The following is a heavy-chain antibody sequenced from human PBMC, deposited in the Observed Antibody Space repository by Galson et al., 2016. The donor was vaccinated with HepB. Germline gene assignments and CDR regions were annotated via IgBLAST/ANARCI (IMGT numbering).Heavy chain of an antibody. V-gene: IGHV4-4*02. Sequence: SETLSLTCAVSGGSISSNNWWTWVRQPPGKGLEWIGDIYHTGSTNYNPSLKSRVTISVDKSKNQFSLKLSSVTAADTAVSYCARDNSRFRDYNSRPLRGLGVWGQGTTVTVS. J-gene: IGHJ6*02. CDR3: ARDNSRFRDYNSRPLRGLGV. CDR2: IYHTGST. D-gene: IGHD3-22*01. CDR1: GGSISSNNW.